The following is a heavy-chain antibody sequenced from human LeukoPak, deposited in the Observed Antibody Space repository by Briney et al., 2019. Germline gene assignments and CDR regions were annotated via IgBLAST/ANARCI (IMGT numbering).Heavy chain of an antibody. Sequence: PGGSLRLSCAASGFTFSNYWMSWVRQVPGKGLEWVANIKHDGSERYYVDSVRGRFTISRDNAKNSLYLQMNSLRAEDTAVFYCARGYSSSPNWFDPWGQGTLVTVSS. CDR2: IKHDGSER. D-gene: IGHD6-6*01. CDR3: ARGYSSSPNWFDP. CDR1: GFTFSNYW. J-gene: IGHJ5*02. V-gene: IGHV3-7*01.